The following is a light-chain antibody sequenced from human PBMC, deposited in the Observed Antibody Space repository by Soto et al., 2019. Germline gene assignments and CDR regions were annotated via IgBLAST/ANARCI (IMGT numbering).Light chain of an antibody. CDR1: QNIRSS. Sequence: EVVMTQPPASLSASPGERVTLSCRASQNIRSSLAWYQQRPGQAPRLLIYDASTRATGIPPRFSGGGSGTEFTVTISSLQSEDFAIYYCQQYDIWPPYTFGQGTKV. CDR2: DAS. J-gene: IGKJ2*01. V-gene: IGKV3-15*01. CDR3: QQYDIWPPYT.